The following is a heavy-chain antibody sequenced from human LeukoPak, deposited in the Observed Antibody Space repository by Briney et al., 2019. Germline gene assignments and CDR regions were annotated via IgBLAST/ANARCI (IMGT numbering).Heavy chain of an antibody. D-gene: IGHD3-22*01. CDR2: ISGSGGRT. V-gene: IGHV3-23*01. CDR3: AKDAEYYDSSGYWGLNYFDY. J-gene: IGHJ4*02. Sequence: PGGXLRLSCAASGFTFSSYAMSWVRQAPGKGLEWVSGISGSGGRTYYADSVKGRFTISRDNSKNTLYLQMNSLRADDTAVYYCAKDAEYYDSSGYWGLNYFDYWGQGTLVTVSS. CDR1: GFTFSSYA.